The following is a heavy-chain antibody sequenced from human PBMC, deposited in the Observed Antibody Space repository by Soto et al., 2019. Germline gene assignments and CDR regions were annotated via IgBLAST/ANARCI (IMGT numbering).Heavy chain of an antibody. J-gene: IGHJ5*02. Sequence: EVQLVESGGGLVQPGGSLRLSCAASGFTFSSYSMNWVRQAPGKGLEWVSYISSSSSTIYYADSVKGRFTISRDNAKNSLYLQMNSLRDEDTAVYYCARDGGRYDILTGHFEWFDPWGQGTLVTVSS. D-gene: IGHD3-9*01. CDR1: GFTFSSYS. V-gene: IGHV3-48*02. CDR2: ISSSSSTI. CDR3: ARDGGRYDILTGHFEWFDP.